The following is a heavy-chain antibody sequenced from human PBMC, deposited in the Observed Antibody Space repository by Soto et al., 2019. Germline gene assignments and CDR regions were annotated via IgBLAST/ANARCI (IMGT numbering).Heavy chain of an antibody. CDR1: GFTFSSYA. CDR3: AKTYPSIAVAGTGDYFDY. D-gene: IGHD6-19*01. J-gene: IGHJ4*02. V-gene: IGHV3-23*01. Sequence: EVQLLESGGGLVQPGGSLRLSCAASGFTFSSYAMSWVRQAPGKGLEWVSAISGSGGSTYYADSVKGRFTISRDNSKNTLYLQMNSLRAEDTAVYYCAKTYPSIAVAGTGDYFDYWGQGTLVTVSS. CDR2: ISGSGGST.